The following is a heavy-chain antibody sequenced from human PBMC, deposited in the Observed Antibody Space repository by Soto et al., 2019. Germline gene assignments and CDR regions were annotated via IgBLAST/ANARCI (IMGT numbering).Heavy chain of an antibody. J-gene: IGHJ6*02. Sequence: RLSWAAAGGTCGNYGMSWVRQAPGKGLEGVSAISGSGGKTDYADSVKGRVTVSRDNSKNTLYLQMHSLRVEDTAIFFCAKWDTHGILPPPVGGNYYYYDLDVWGQGTTVTVSS. V-gene: IGHV3-23*01. D-gene: IGHD5-18*01. CDR3: AKWDTHGILPPPVGGNYYYYDLDV. CDR2: ISGSGGKT. CDR1: GGTCGNYG.